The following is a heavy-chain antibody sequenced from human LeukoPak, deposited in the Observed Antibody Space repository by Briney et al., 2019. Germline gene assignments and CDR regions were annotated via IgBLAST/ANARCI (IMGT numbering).Heavy chain of an antibody. V-gene: IGHV3-21*01. CDR2: ISFSSSYI. D-gene: IGHD2-21*02. CDR1: EFTFSSYS. CDR3: ARDGPVYCGGDCYRDY. Sequence: PGGSLRLSCAASEFTFSSYSMNWVRQAPGKGLEWVSSISFSSSYIYYADSVKGRFTVSRDNAKNSLYLQMNSLRAEDTAVYYCARDGPVYCGGDCYRDYWGQGTLVTVSS. J-gene: IGHJ4*02.